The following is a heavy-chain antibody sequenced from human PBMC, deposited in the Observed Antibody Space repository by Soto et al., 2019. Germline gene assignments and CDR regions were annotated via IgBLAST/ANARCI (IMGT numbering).Heavy chain of an antibody. CDR3: ARELYSCGAECPYYRDY. J-gene: IGHJ4*02. Sequence: ASVEGSCKTTGYTFVGYFIHRGRQAPGQGAEWMGINSLRHHSTSYAQKFQDRLSLARDPSPKTFYMELSSLRSEETAVYYCARELYSCGAECPYYRDYWGQGTRVTVSS. CDR1: GYTFVGYF. D-gene: IGHD2-21*01. V-gene: IGHV1-46*01. CDR2: NSLRHHST.